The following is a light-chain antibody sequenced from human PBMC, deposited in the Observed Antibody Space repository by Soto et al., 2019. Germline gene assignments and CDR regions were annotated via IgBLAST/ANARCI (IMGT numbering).Light chain of an antibody. V-gene: IGKV3-15*01. CDR1: QSVSSD. CDR3: QQYNNWPLT. CDR2: GAS. Sequence: EIVMTQSPATLSVSPGERATLSCRASQSVSSDLAWYEQKPGQAPRLLIYGASTRATGIPARFSGSGSGTEFTLTITSLQSEDFAAYSCQQYNNWPLTFGGGTKVDI. J-gene: IGKJ4*01.